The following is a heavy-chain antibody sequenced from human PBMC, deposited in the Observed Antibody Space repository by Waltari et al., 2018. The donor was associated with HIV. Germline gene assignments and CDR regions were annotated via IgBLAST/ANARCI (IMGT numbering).Heavy chain of an antibody. Sequence: EVQLVESGGGLVQPGGSLRLSCEASGFTFSSYWIHWVRQAPGKGLEWVSRINTDGNTITYADSVKGRFTISRDNANNTLYLEMNSLRPEDTGIYYCARECLRVCFSSGWEEVAHWGQGTLVTVSS. CDR1: GFTFSSYW. D-gene: IGHD6-19*01. CDR2: INTDGNTI. J-gene: IGHJ4*02. CDR3: ARECLRVCFSSGWEEVAH. V-gene: IGHV3-74*01.